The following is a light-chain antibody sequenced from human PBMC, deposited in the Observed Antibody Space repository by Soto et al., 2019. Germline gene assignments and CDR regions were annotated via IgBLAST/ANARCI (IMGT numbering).Light chain of an antibody. CDR1: QSVSSRS. V-gene: IGKV3-20*01. J-gene: IGKJ1*01. CDR2: GAS. Sequence: EIVLTQSPGTLSLSPGERATLSCRASQSVSSRSLAWYQQKPGQAPRLLIHGASSRATGISDRFSGGGSGTDFTLSISRLEPEDFAVYYCQQYGSSPWTFGQGTKVDIK. CDR3: QQYGSSPWT.